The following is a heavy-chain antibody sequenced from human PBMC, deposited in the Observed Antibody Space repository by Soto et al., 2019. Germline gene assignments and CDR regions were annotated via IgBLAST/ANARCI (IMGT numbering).Heavy chain of an antibody. CDR1: GGSISSGGYY. CDR2: IYYSGST. J-gene: IGHJ4*02. V-gene: IGHV4-31*03. D-gene: IGHD4-17*01. Sequence: SETLSLTCTVSGGSISSGGYYWSWIRQHPGKGLEWIGYIYYSGSTYYNPSLKSRVTISVDTSKNQFSLKLSSVTAADTAVYYCARDDYGRLSFDYWGQGTLVTVSS. CDR3: ARDDYGRLSFDY.